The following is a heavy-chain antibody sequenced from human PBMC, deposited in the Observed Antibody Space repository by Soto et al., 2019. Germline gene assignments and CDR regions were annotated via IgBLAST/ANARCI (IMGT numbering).Heavy chain of an antibody. CDR3: SRIAVSGPRTGFNN. CDR2: VSHIGST. J-gene: IGHJ4*02. D-gene: IGHD6-19*01. Sequence: SETLSLTCTVSGGSISSYLWGWVRQPPGKGLQWIGSVSHIGSTNYNPSLKSRLTISVGTSKTQSSLRLDSVTAADTAVYYCSRIAVSGPRTGFNNWGQEIRVTVSS. V-gene: IGHV4-39*01. CDR1: GGSISSYL.